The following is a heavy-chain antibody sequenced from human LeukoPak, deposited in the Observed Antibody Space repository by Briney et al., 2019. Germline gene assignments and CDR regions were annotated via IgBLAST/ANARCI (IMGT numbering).Heavy chain of an antibody. V-gene: IGHV4-31*03. D-gene: IGHD4-17*01. Sequence: SETLSLTCTASGGSISSGGYYWSWIRQHPGKGLEWIGYIYYSGSTYYNPSLKSRVTISVDTSKNQFSLKLSSVTAADTAVYYCARDDYGVRDNGGLWGQGTLVTVSS. J-gene: IGHJ4*02. CDR1: GGSISSGGYY. CDR2: IYYSGST. CDR3: ARDDYGVRDNGGL.